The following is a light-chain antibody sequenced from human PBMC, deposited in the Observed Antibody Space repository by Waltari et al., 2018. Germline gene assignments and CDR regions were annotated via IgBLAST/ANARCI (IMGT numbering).Light chain of an antibody. CDR1: QSVNSNY. CDR2: GAS. CDR3: QQYGRAPYS. Sequence: EIVLTQSPGTLSLSPGERATLSCRASQSVNSNYLAWHQQKPGQAPRLLIYGASSRATGSPDRFSGSGSGTDFTLTINRLEPEDFAVYYCQQYGRAPYSFGQGTKLEIK. V-gene: IGKV3-20*01. J-gene: IGKJ2*03.